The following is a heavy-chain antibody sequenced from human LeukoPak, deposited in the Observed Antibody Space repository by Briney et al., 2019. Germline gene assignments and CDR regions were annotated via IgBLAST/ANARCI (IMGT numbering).Heavy chain of an antibody. CDR2: IYYSGST. J-gene: IGHJ3*02. CDR1: GGSVSSGSYY. Sequence: SETLSLTCTVSGGSVSSGSYYWSWIRQPPGKGLEWIGYIYYSGSTNYNPSLKSRVTISVDTSKNQFSLKLSSVTAADTAVYYCARDPVQLGAFDIWGQGTMVTVSS. V-gene: IGHV4-61*01. D-gene: IGHD2-2*01. CDR3: ARDPVQLGAFDI.